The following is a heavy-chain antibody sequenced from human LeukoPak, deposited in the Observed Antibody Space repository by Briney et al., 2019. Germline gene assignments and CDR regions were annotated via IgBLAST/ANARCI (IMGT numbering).Heavy chain of an antibody. CDR3: ARAAGGWYLDAFDI. CDR2: ISYDGSNK. D-gene: IGHD6-19*01. J-gene: IGHJ3*02. CDR1: GFTFSSYA. V-gene: IGHV3-30-3*01. Sequence: PGGSLRLSCAASGFTFSSYAMHWVRQAPGKGLEWVAVISYDGSNKYYADSVKGRFTISRDNSKNTLYLQMNSLRAEDTAVYYCARAAGGWYLDAFDIWGQGTMVTVSS.